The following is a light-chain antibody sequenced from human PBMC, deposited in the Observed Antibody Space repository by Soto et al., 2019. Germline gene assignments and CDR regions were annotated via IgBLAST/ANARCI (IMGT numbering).Light chain of an antibody. CDR3: AAWADSLNGPL. Sequence: QSVLTQRPSAAGTPGQRVTISCSGSRSNIGSNTVNWYQQVPGTAPKLLIYSNNERPSGVPDRFSGSNSGTSASLAISGLQSEDEADYYCAAWADSLNGPLFGGGTQLTVL. CDR2: SNN. CDR1: RSNIGSNT. V-gene: IGLV1-44*01. J-gene: IGLJ7*01.